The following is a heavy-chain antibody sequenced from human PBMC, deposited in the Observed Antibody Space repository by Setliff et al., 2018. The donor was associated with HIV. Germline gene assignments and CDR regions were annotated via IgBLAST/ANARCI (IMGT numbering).Heavy chain of an antibody. CDR3: AREGYDIVTGYWKAFDI. CDR1: GYTFTSYG. D-gene: IGHD3-9*01. V-gene: IGHV1-18*01. CDR2: ISAYNGNT. Sequence: ASVKVSCKASGYTFTSYGISWVRQAPGQGLEWMGWISAYNGNTNYAQKLQGRVTMTTDTSTSTAYMELRSLRSGDTAVYYCAREGYDIVTGYWKAFDIWGQGTMVTVSS. J-gene: IGHJ3*02.